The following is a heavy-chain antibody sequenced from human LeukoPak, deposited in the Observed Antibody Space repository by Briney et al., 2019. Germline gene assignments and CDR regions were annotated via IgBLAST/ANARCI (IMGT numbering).Heavy chain of an antibody. CDR3: ARSSAPAANYYYYYYMDV. D-gene: IGHD2-2*01. V-gene: IGHV4-4*07. Sequence: NSSETLSLTCTVSGGSISSYYWSWIRQPAGKGLEWIGRIYTSGSTNYNPSLKSRVTMSVDTSKNQFSLKLSSVTAADTAVYYCARSSAPAANYYYYYYMDVWGKGTTVTVSS. J-gene: IGHJ6*03. CDR2: IYTSGST. CDR1: GGSISSYY.